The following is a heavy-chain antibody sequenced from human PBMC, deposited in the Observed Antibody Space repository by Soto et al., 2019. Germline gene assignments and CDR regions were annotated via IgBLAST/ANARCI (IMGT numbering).Heavy chain of an antibody. CDR1: GGSISGSDYY. CDR3: ADMRGQWLPRD. V-gene: IGHV4-39*01. J-gene: IGHJ4*02. CDR2: IYRTGTT. D-gene: IGHD6-19*01. Sequence: QLQLQESGPGLVEPSETLSLTCTVSGGSISGSDYYWAWIRQPPGKGLEWLGTIYRTGTTYYNPSLKSRVTLSADTSKKQFSLNLNSVSAADTAVYFCADMRGQWLPRDWGQGTLVTVSS.